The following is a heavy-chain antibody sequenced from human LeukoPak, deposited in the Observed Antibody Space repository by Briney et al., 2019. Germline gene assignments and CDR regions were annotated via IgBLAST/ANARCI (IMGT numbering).Heavy chain of an antibody. J-gene: IGHJ5*02. CDR1: GFTFSSYA. CDR3: ARTMTREYYDILTGYSINWFDP. D-gene: IGHD3-9*01. CDR2: ISSSSSYI. Sequence: GGSLRLSCAASGFTFSSYAMSWVRQAPGKGLEWVSSISSSSSYIYYADSVKGRFTISRDNAKNSLYLQMNSLRAEDTAVYYCARTMTREYYDILTGYSINWFDPWGQGTLVTVSS. V-gene: IGHV3-21*01.